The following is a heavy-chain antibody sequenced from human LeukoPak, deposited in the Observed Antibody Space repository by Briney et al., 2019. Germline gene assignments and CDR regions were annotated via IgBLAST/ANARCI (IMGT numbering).Heavy chain of an antibody. CDR2: INHSGST. D-gene: IGHD3-10*01. V-gene: IGHV4-34*01. Sequence: PSETLSLTCAVYGGSFSGYYWSWIRQPPGKGLEWIGEINHSGSTNYNPSLKSRVTISVDTSKNQFSLRLSSVTAADTAVYYCARGRRFYYGSGSSIFRNWFDPWGQGTLVTVSS. CDR3: ARGRRFYYGSGSSIFRNWFDP. J-gene: IGHJ5*02. CDR1: GGSFSGYY.